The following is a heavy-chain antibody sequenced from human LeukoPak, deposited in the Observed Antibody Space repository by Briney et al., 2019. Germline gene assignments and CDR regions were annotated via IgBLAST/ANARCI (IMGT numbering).Heavy chain of an antibody. V-gene: IGHV4-39*07. D-gene: IGHD3-10*01. J-gene: IGHJ3*02. Sequence: PSETLSLTCTVSGGSISSSSYYWGWIRQPPGKGLEWIGSIYYSGSTYYNPSLKSRVTISVDTSKNQFSLKLSSVTAADTAVYYCARPDMVRGVRVGHAFDIWGQGTMVAVSS. CDR1: GGSISSSSYY. CDR2: IYYSGST. CDR3: ARPDMVRGVRVGHAFDI.